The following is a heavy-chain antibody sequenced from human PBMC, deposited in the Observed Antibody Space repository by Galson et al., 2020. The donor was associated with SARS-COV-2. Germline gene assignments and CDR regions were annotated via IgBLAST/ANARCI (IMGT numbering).Heavy chain of an antibody. D-gene: IGHD3-16*01. V-gene: IGHV4-59*08. CDR3: ARFWGGFDI. Sequence: ASETLSLTCTASGCTISPYYWSWIRQPPGKGLEWMGYIYYSGSTNYNPSLKSRLTISIDRSKNQFSLTLNSMTAADTAVYYCARFWGGFDIWGQGTMVSVSS. CDR1: GCTISPYY. J-gene: IGHJ3*02. CDR2: IYYSGST.